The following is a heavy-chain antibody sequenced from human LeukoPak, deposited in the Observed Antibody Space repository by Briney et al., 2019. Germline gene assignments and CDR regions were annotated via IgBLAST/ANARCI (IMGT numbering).Heavy chain of an antibody. CDR3: ARDRPVNYYDSSGYSEYYYYYYMDV. V-gene: IGHV1-2*02. Sequence: ASVKVSCKASGYTFTGCYMHWVRHAPGQALGWMGGMNPNSGGTNYAQKFQGRVTMHRDTPISTAYMQLSRMRSDDTAVYYCARDRPVNYYDSSGYSEYYYYYYMDVWGKGTTVTISS. J-gene: IGHJ6*03. D-gene: IGHD3-22*01. CDR1: GYTFTGCY. CDR2: MNPNSGGT.